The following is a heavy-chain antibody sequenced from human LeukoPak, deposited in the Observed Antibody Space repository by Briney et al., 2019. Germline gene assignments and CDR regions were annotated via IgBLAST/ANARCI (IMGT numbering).Heavy chain of an antibody. D-gene: IGHD2-21*02. CDR1: GYTFTGYY. CDR3: ARGSCGGDCYRLNYYYMDV. J-gene: IGHJ6*03. CDR2: INPNSGGT. V-gene: IGHV1-2*02. Sequence: ASVKVSCKASGYTFTGYYMHWVRQAPGQGLEWMGWINPNSGGTNYAQKFQGRVTMTRDTSISTAYMELSRLRSDDTAVYYCARGSCGGDCYRLNYYYMDVWGKGTTVTVSS.